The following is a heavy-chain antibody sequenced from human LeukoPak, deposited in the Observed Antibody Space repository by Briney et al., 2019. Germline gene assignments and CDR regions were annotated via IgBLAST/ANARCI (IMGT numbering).Heavy chain of an antibody. J-gene: IGHJ6*02. CDR2: ISNSGGST. Sequence: GGSLRLSCAASGFTFSTYAMSWVRQAPGKGLEWVSAISNSGGSTYYADSVKGRFTISRDNSKNTLFLQMNSLRAEDTAIYYCTRYCTGTSCYGAYYGLDDWGHGTTVTVSS. CDR1: GFTFSTYA. V-gene: IGHV3-23*01. CDR3: TRYCTGTSCYGAYYGLDD. D-gene: IGHD2-2*01.